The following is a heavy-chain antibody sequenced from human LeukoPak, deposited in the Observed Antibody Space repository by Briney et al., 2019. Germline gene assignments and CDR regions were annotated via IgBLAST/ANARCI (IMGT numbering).Heavy chain of an antibody. CDR3: ARHSSGWYGGWFDP. V-gene: IGHV4-39*01. Sequence: SETLSLTCTVSGGSISSSSYYWGWIRQPPRKGLECIGSIYYSGSTYYNPSLKSRVTISVDTSKNQFSLKLSSVTAAHTAVYYCARHSSGWYGGWFDPWGQGTLVTVSS. CDR2: IYYSGST. CDR1: GGSISSSSYY. J-gene: IGHJ5*02. D-gene: IGHD6-19*01.